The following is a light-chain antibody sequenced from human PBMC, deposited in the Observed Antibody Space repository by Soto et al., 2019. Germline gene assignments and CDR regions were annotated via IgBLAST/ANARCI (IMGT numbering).Light chain of an antibody. Sequence: DIQMTQSPSTLSASVGDRVTITCRASQSISSWLAWYQQKPGKAPKLLIYKASSLETGVPSRFSGSGSGTEFTLTISSLQPDDFATYYCQQYNTFPYTFGQGTKLEI. CDR1: QSISSW. J-gene: IGKJ2*01. CDR3: QQYNTFPYT. CDR2: KAS. V-gene: IGKV1-5*03.